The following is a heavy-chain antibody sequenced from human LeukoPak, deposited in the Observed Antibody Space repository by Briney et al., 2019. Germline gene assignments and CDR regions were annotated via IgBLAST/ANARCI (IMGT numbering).Heavy chain of an antibody. CDR1: GGSISSGSYY. CDR3: ARAIVVVPAATYYYYMDV. Sequence: PSETLSLTCTVSGGSISSGSYYWSWIRQPAGKGLEWIGRIYTSGSTNYNPSLKSRVTISVDTSKNQFSLKLSSVTAADTAVYYCARAIVVVPAATYYYYMDVWGKGTTVTVSS. D-gene: IGHD2-2*01. V-gene: IGHV4-61*02. CDR2: IYTSGST. J-gene: IGHJ6*03.